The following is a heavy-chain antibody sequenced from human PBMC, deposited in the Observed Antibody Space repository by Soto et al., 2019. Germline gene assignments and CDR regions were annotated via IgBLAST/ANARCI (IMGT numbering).Heavy chain of an antibody. J-gene: IGHJ5*01. D-gene: IGHD2-8*01. V-gene: IGHV6-1*01. CDR1: GDSVSGNSVT. Sequence: QVQLQQSGPGLVKPSQTLSLTCAISGDSVSGNSVTWNWIRQSPSRGLEWLGRTYYRSKWYSDYAVSVKSRVTINPDTSKNRFSLQLNSVTPEDTAVYYCVRLIGNSWLDSWGQGTLVTVSS. CDR2: TYYRSKWYS. CDR3: VRLIGNSWLDS.